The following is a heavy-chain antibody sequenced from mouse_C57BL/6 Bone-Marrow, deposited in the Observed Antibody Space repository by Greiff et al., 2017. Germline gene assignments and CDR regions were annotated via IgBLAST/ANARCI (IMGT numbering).Heavy chain of an antibody. Sequence: EVNVVESGGGLVQPGGSLSLSCAASGFTFTDYYMSWVRQPPGKALEWLGFIRNKANGYTTEYSASVKGRFTISRDNSQSILYLQMNALRAEDSATYYCARYIYYGSSNYYAMDYWGQGTSVTVSS. CDR2: IRNKANGYTT. V-gene: IGHV7-3*01. CDR1: GFTFTDYY. D-gene: IGHD1-1*01. J-gene: IGHJ4*01. CDR3: ARYIYYGSSNYYAMDY.